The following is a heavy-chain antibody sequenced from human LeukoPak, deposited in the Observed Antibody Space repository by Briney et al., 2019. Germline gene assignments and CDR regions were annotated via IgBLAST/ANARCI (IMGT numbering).Heavy chain of an antibody. CDR2: IKQDGSEK. J-gene: IGHJ6*02. D-gene: IGHD1-1*01. V-gene: IGHV3-7*01. CDR3: GRYWNQAYYYYYGMDV. Sequence: GGSLRLSCAASGFTFSSYWMSWVRQAPGKGLEWVANIKQDGSEKYYVDSVKGRFTISRDNAKNSLYLQMNSLRAEDTAVYYCGRYWNQAYYYYYGMDVWGQGTTVTVSS. CDR1: GFTFSSYW.